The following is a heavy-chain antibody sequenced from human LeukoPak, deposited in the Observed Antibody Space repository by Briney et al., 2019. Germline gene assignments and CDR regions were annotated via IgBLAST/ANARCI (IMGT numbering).Heavy chain of an antibody. CDR3: ARATYYYYGMDV. J-gene: IGHJ6*02. CDR2: ISYRGST. CDR1: GGSISSYY. Sequence: SETLSLTCTVSGGSISSYYWSWIRQPPGKGLEWIGYISYRGSTYYNPSLKSRLTISIDTSKSQFSLKLNSVTAADTAVYFCARATYYYYGMDVWGQGTTVTVSS. V-gene: IGHV4-30-4*01.